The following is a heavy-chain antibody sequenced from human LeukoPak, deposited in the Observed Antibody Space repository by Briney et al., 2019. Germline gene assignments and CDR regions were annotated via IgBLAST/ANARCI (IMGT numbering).Heavy chain of an antibody. V-gene: IGHV4-31*03. CDR3: ARGAGYSGYDFDF. Sequence: PSQTLSVTCTVSGGSISSGGYYWSWIRQHPGKGLEWIGYIYYSGSTYYTPSLKSRITISVDTSKNQFSLKLTSVTAADTAVYYCARGAGYSGYDFDFWGQGTLVTVSS. CDR2: IYYSGST. CDR1: GGSISSGGYY. D-gene: IGHD5-12*01. J-gene: IGHJ4*02.